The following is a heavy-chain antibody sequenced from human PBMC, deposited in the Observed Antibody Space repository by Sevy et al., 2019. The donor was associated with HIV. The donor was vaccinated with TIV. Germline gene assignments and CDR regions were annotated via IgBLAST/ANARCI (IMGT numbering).Heavy chain of an antibody. CDR3: AKDFDYYYDSSGSAPTGYFDL. CDR1: GFTFDDYA. Sequence: GGSLRLSCAASGFTFDDYAMHWVRQAPGKGLEWVSGISWNSGSIGYADSVKGRFTISRDNAKNTLYLQMNSLRAEDTALYNCAKDFDYYYDSSGSAPTGYFDLWGRGTLVTVSS. V-gene: IGHV3-9*01. CDR2: ISWNSGSI. D-gene: IGHD3-22*01. J-gene: IGHJ2*01.